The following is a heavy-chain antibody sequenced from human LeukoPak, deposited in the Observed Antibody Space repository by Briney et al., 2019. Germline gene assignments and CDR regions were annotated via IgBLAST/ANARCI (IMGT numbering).Heavy chain of an antibody. CDR2: ISPNSGAT. J-gene: IGHJ4*02. Sequence: ASVKVSCKASGYTFTDYSMHWVRQAPGQGLEWMGWISPNSGATNYAQNFQGRVAMTRDTSISTAYMELSRLGPDDTAVYYCATSRVRLYYFDLLGQGTLVTVSS. D-gene: IGHD5/OR15-5a*01. CDR3: ATSRVRLYYFDL. CDR1: GYTFTDYS. V-gene: IGHV1-2*02.